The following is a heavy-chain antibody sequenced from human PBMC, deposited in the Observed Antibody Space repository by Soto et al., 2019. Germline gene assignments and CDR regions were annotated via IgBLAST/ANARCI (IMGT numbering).Heavy chain of an antibody. CDR1: GYTFTSYD. CDR2: MNPNSGNI. J-gene: IGHJ4*02. Sequence: QVPLVQSGAEVKKPGASVKVSCKASGYTFTSYDINWVRQATGQGLEWMGWMNPNSGNIGYAQKFRGRVTMTRNTSISTAYMALSSLRSEDTAVYYCATLCCSGGRCYSDFWGQGTLVTVSS. V-gene: IGHV1-8*01. CDR3: ATLCCSGGRCYSDF. D-gene: IGHD2-15*01.